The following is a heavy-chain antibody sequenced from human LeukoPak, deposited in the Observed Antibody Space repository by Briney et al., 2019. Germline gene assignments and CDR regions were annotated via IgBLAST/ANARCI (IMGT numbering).Heavy chain of an antibody. CDR2: IKSKTDGGTT. CDR3: TTRIAVFYYYGMDV. D-gene: IGHD6-19*01. V-gene: IGHV3-15*01. Sequence: GGSLRLSCAASGFTFSNAWMGWVRQAPGKGLEWVGRIKSKTDGGTTDYAAPVKGRFTISRDDSKNTLYLQMNSLKTEDTAVYYCTTRIAVFYYYGMDVWGQGTTVTVSS. CDR1: GFTFSNAW. J-gene: IGHJ6*02.